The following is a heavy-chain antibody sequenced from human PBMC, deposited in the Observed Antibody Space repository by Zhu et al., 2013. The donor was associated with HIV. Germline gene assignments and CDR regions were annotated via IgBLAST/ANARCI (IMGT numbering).Heavy chain of an antibody. CDR1: GGTFSSYA. V-gene: IGHV1-69*06. D-gene: IGHD5-12*01. Sequence: QVQLVQSGAEVKKPGSSVKVSCKASGGTFSSYAISWVRQAPGQGLEWMGGIIPIFGTANYAQKFQGRVTITADKSTSTAYMELSSLRSEDTAVYYCARAGIVATIVRYYYGMDVWGQGTTVTVSS. J-gene: IGHJ6*02. CDR3: ARAGIVATIVRYYYGMDV. CDR2: IIPIFGTA.